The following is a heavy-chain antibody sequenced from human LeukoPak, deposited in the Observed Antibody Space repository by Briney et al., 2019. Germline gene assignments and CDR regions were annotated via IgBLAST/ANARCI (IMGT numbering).Heavy chain of an antibody. V-gene: IGHV4-34*01. CDR3: ARVGAAAGYTTEHFQY. CDR1: GGSFSGYY. Sequence: PSETLSLTCAVYGGSFSGYYWSWIRQPPGKGLEWIGEINHGGSTNYNPSLKSRVTISVDTSKNQFSLKLSSLTAADTAVYYCARVGAAAGYTTEHFQYWGQGTLVTVSS. D-gene: IGHD6-13*01. J-gene: IGHJ1*01. CDR2: INHGGST.